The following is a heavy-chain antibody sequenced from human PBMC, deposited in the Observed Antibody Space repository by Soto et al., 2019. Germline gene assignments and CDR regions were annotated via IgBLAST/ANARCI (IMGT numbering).Heavy chain of an antibody. V-gene: IGHV4-34*01. Sequence: SETLSLTCAVYGGSFSGYYWSWIRQPPGKGLEWIGEINHSGSTNYNPSLKSRVTISVDTSKNQFSLKLSSVTAADTAVYYCASTTFDYYDSRGYLNVGFDPWGQGTLLTVSS. D-gene: IGHD3-22*01. J-gene: IGHJ5*02. CDR3: ASTTFDYYDSRGYLNVGFDP. CDR1: GGSFSGYY. CDR2: INHSGST.